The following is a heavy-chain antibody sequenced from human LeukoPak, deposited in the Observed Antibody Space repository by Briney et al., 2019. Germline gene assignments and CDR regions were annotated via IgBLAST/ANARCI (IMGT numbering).Heavy chain of an antibody. D-gene: IGHD3-22*01. CDR3: ARGGSSGFQPAFY. Sequence: PGGSLRLSCAASGFTFSGYWMHWVRQAPGKGLVWVSRINSDGSSTSYADSVKGRFTISRDNAKNTLYLQMNSLRAEDTAVYYGARGGSSGFQPAFYWGQGTLVTVSS. CDR2: INSDGSST. J-gene: IGHJ4*02. V-gene: IGHV3-74*01. CDR1: GFTFSGYW.